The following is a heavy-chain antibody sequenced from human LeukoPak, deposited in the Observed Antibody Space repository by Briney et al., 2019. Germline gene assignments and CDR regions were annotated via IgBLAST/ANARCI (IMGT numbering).Heavy chain of an antibody. V-gene: IGHV4-59*12. CDR1: GGSISSYY. CDR3: AREREGPYGYLDY. CDR2: IYYSGST. J-gene: IGHJ4*02. D-gene: IGHD4-17*01. Sequence: SETLSLTCTVSGGSISSYYWNWIRQPPGKGLEWIGYIYYSGSTNYNPSLKSRVTISLDTSKNHFSLKLSSVTAADTAVYYCAREREGPYGYLDYWGQGTLVTVSS.